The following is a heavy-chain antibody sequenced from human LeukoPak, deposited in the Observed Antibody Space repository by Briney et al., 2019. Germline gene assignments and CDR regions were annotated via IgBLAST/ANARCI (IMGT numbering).Heavy chain of an antibody. CDR2: IYTGGTT. CDR1: GFTVSSNY. V-gene: IGHV3-53*01. Sequence: PGGSLRLSCAASGFTVSSNYVSWVRQAPGKGLEWVSVIYTGGTTHYAPSVMGRFTISRDDSQNTVHLHMSGLRDEDTALYYCARERRFQSFDYWGQGTLVAVSS. CDR3: ARERRFQSFDY. J-gene: IGHJ4*02.